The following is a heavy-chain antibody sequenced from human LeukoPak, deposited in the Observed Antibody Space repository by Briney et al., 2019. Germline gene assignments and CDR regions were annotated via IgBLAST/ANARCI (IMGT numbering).Heavy chain of an antibody. V-gene: IGHV3-11*01. D-gene: IGHD3-22*01. CDR1: GFTFSDYY. Sequence: GGSLRLSRAASGFTFSDYYMSWIRQAPGKGLECVSYISSSGSTIYYADSVKGRFTISRDNAKNSLYLQMNSLRAEDTAVYYCASTRRIVYDSSGYYYYFDYWGQGTLVTVSS. J-gene: IGHJ4*02. CDR2: ISSSGSTI. CDR3: ASTRRIVYDSSGYYYYFDY.